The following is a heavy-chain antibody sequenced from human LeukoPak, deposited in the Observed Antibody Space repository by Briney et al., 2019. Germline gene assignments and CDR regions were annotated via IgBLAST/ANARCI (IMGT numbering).Heavy chain of an antibody. V-gene: IGHV3-7*01. CDR3: ARDIMYPPVNYYYYMDV. J-gene: IGHJ6*03. Sequence: GGFLRLSCAASGFTFSSYAMSWVRQAPGKGLEWVANIKQDGSEKYYVDSVKGRFTISRDNAKNSLYLQMNSLRAEDTAVYYCARDIMYPPVNYYYYMDVWGKGTTVTVSS. CDR1: GFTFSSYA. D-gene: IGHD2-8*01. CDR2: IKQDGSEK.